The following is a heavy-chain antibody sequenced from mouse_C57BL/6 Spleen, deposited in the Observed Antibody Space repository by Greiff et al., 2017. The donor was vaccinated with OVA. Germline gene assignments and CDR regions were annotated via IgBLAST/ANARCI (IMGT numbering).Heavy chain of an antibody. Sequence: QVHVKQSGAELARPGASVKLSCKASGYTFTSYGISWVKQRTGQGLEWIGEIYPRSGNTYYNEKFKGKATLTADKSSSTAYMELRSLTSEDSAVYFCAREGGYEYADYWGQGTTLTVSS. J-gene: IGHJ2*01. CDR1: GYTFTSYG. D-gene: IGHD2-4*01. V-gene: IGHV1-81*01. CDR2: IYPRSGNT. CDR3: AREGGYEYADY.